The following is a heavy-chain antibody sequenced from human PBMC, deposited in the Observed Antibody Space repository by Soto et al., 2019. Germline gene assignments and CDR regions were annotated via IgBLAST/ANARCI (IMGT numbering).Heavy chain of an antibody. Sequence: PSETLSLTCTVSGGSISSYYWSWIRQPPGKGLEWIGYIYYSGSTNYNPSLKSRVTISVDTSKNQFSLKLSSVTAADTAVYYCAREFSSSSGGASSSYSMEFWGKGPTVNVSS. J-gene: IGHJ6*03. CDR1: GGSISSYY. CDR2: IYYSGST. D-gene: IGHD6-6*01. V-gene: IGHV4-59*01. CDR3: AREFSSSSGGASSSYSMEF.